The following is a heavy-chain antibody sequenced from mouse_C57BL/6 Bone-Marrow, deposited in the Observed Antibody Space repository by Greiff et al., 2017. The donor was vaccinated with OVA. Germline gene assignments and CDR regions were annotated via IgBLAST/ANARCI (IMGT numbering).Heavy chain of an antibody. Sequence: VQLQQPGAELVRPGSSVKLSCKASGYTFTSYWMHWVKQRPIQGLEWIGNIDPSDSETHYNQKFKDKATLTVDKSSSTAYMQLSSLTSEDSAVYYCARGYDHGDFDYWGQGTTLTVSS. CDR3: ARGYDHGDFDY. CDR1: GYTFTSYW. V-gene: IGHV1-52*01. D-gene: IGHD2-4*01. CDR2: IDPSDSET. J-gene: IGHJ2*01.